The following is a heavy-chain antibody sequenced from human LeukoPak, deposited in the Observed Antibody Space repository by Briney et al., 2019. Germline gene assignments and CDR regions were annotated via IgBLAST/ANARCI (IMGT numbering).Heavy chain of an antibody. V-gene: IGHV3-7*01. CDR3: GVPPIVVVPAAMPFDY. CDR1: GFVYSAFW. D-gene: IGHD2-2*01. Sequence: GGSLRLSCAASGFVYSAFWMSWVRQAPGKGLEWVANIKQDGSERYYEDSVKGRFTISRDNARNTLFLQMDSLRAEDTAVYYCGVPPIVVVPAAMPFDYWGQGTLVTVSS. CDR2: IKQDGSER. J-gene: IGHJ4*02.